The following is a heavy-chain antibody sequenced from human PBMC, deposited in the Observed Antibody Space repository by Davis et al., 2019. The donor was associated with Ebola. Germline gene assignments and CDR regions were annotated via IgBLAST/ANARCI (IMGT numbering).Heavy chain of an antibody. Sequence: ASVKVSCKASGYTFTNYGITWVRQAPGQGLEWMGWINPHNGNTNYAQNVQGRVTMTTDTSTSTAYMEVGILRSDDTAVYYCARRGGYRIDDAFDIWGQGTMVTVSS. J-gene: IGHJ3*02. CDR3: ARRGGYRIDDAFDI. CDR1: GYTFTNYG. D-gene: IGHD5-18*01. V-gene: IGHV1-18*04. CDR2: INPHNGNT.